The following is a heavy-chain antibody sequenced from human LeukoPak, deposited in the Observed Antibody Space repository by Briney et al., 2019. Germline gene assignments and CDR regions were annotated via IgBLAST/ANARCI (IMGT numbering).Heavy chain of an antibody. CDR2: IWYDGSNK. Sequence: GGSLRLSCAASGFTFSSYGMHWVRQAPGKGLEWVAVIWYDGSNKYYADSVKGRFTISRDNSKNTLYLQMNSLRAEDTAVYYCARGDGGLWLGELFGYYYGMDVWGKGTTVTVSS. J-gene: IGHJ6*04. CDR3: ARGDGGLWLGELFGYYYGMDV. V-gene: IGHV3-33*01. CDR1: GFTFSSYG. D-gene: IGHD3-10*01.